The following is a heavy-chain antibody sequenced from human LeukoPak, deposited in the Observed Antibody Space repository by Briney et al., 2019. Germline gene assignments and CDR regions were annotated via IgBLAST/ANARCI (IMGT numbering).Heavy chain of an antibody. V-gene: IGHV3-23*01. CDR1: GFTFSSYA. D-gene: IGHD6-19*01. CDR2: ISGSGGST. J-gene: IGHJ6*03. Sequence: GGSLRLSCAASGFTFSSYAMSWVRQAPGKGLEWVSAISGSGGSTYYADSVRGRFTISRDNSKNTLYLHMNSLRAEDTAVYFCAKGSKAVLFTRDHYMDVWGKGTTVTISS. CDR3: AKGSKAVLFTRDHYMDV.